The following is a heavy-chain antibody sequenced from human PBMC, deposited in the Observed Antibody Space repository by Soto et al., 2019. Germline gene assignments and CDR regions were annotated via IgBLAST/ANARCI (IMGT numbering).Heavy chain of an antibody. Sequence: ASVKVSCKASGGTFSSYAISWVRQAPGQGLEWMGGIIPIFGTANYAQKFQGRVTITADESTSTAYMELSSLRSEDTAVYYCARAPVYCGGDCYSDIDPYYFDYWGQGTLVTVSS. J-gene: IGHJ4*02. D-gene: IGHD2-21*02. V-gene: IGHV1-69*13. CDR2: IIPIFGTA. CDR1: GGTFSSYA. CDR3: ARAPVYCGGDCYSDIDPYYFDY.